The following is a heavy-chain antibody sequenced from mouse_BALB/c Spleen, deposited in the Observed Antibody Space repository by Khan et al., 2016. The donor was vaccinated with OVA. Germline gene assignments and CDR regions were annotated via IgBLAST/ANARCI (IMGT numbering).Heavy chain of an antibody. J-gene: IGHJ2*01. CDR3: ARTARIKY. V-gene: IGHV3-2*02. Sequence: VLLKVPGPGLVKPSQSLSLTCTVTGYSITSGYGWNWIRQFPGNKLEWMGYISYSGSTNYNPSLKSRISITRDTSKNQFFLQLNSVTTEDTATYYCARTARIKYWGQGTTLTVSS. CDR1: GYSITSGYG. CDR2: ISYSGST. D-gene: IGHD1-2*01.